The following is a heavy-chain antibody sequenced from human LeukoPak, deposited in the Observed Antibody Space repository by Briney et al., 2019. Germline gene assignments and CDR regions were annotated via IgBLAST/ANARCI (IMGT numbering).Heavy chain of an antibody. CDR1: GFTFTTYW. CDR3: AKVRAPRQYYFDY. J-gene: IGHJ4*02. D-gene: IGHD1-26*01. CDR2: IKQDGSDK. Sequence: GSLRLSCAASGFTFTTYWMTWVRQAPGKGLEWVANIKQDGSDKYYVDSVKGRFTISRDNARKSVYLQMNSLRAEDTAVYYCAKVRAPRQYYFDYWGQGTLVTVSS. V-gene: IGHV3-7*03.